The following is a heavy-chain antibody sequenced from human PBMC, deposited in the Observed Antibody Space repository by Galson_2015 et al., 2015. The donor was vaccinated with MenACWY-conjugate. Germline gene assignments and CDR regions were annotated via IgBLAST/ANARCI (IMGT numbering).Heavy chain of an antibody. D-gene: IGHD2-15*01. CDR2: INTDTGKP. CDR1: GYSFTTYA. CDR3: ARSTGGYGSGGSCYWGS. V-gene: IGHV7-4-1*02. Sequence: SCKASGYSFTTYAVIWVRQAPGQGLEWMGWINTDTGKPTYAQGFTGRFVFSLDTSVSTAYLQINDLKAEDTAVYFCARSTGGYGSGGSCYWGSWGQGTLV. J-gene: IGHJ5*02.